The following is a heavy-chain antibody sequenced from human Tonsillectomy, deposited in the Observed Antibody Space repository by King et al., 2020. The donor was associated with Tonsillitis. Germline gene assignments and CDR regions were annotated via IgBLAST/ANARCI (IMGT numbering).Heavy chain of an antibody. CDR3: ARPFSGDWYFDL. V-gene: IGHV5-51*03. CDR1: GYSFTSYW. J-gene: IGHJ2*01. Sequence: VQLVESGAEVKKPGESLKISCKGSGYSFTSYWIAWVRQMPGKGLEWVGLIYPGDSDTTYSPSFQGQVTISVDRSISTAYLKWSSLKASDTAMYYCARPFSGDWYFDLWGRGTLVTVSS. CDR2: IYPGDSDT. D-gene: IGHD1-26*01.